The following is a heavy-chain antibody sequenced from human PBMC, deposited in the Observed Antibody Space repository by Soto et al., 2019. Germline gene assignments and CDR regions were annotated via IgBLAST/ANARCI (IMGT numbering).Heavy chain of an antibody. CDR2: INPNSVGT. CDR1: GYTFTGYY. D-gene: IGHD6-6*01. CDR3: ARIGYSSSSVPFDI. V-gene: IGHV1-2*02. J-gene: IGHJ3*02. Sequence: ASVKVSCKASGYTFTGYYMHWVRQAPGQGLEWMGWINPNSVGTNYAQNFQGRVTMTRDTSISTAYMELSRLRSDDTAVYYCARIGYSSSSVPFDIWGQGTMVTV.